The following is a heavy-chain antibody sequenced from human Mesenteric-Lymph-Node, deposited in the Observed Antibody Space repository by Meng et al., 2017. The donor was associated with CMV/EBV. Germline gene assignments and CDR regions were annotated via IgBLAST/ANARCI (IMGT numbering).Heavy chain of an antibody. CDR3: ARGVFDIVVVPADYGMDV. V-gene: IGHV3-21*01. D-gene: IGHD2-2*01. CDR1: TFSSYS. Sequence: TFSSYSMNWVCQAPGKGLEWVSSISSSSSYIYYADSVKGRFTISRDNAKNSLYLQMNSLRAEDTAVYYCARGVFDIVVVPADYGMDVWGQGTTVTVSS. J-gene: IGHJ6*02. CDR2: ISSSSSYI.